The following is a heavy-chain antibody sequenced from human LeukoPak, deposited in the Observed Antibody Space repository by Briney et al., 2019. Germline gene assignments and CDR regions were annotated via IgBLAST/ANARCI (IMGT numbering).Heavy chain of an antibody. J-gene: IGHJ6*03. CDR1: GGSFSGYY. CDR3: ARGIGYSYGYSYYYYMDV. Sequence: SETLSLTCAVYGGSFSGYYWSWIRQPAGKGLEWIGRIYTSGSTNYNPSLKSRVTMSVDTSKNQFSLKLSSVTAADTAVYYCARGIGYSYGYSYYYYMDVWGKGITVTVSS. CDR2: IYTSGST. V-gene: IGHV4-59*10. D-gene: IGHD5-18*01.